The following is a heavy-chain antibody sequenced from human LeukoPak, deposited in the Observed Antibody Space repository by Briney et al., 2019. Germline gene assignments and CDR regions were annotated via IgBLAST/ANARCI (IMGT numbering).Heavy chain of an antibody. D-gene: IGHD2-2*01. J-gene: IGHJ4*02. CDR1: GGSISSQY. V-gene: IGHV4-4*07. CDR3: TKDTYCSGTTCNGGPGDY. CDR2: IYDSGST. Sequence: PSETLSLTCTVSGGSISSQYWSWIRQPAGKGLEWIGRIYDSGSTNYNPSLKSRVTMSVDTSKNQFSLKLSSVTAADTAVFYCTKDTYCSGTTCNGGPGDYWGQGILVTVSS.